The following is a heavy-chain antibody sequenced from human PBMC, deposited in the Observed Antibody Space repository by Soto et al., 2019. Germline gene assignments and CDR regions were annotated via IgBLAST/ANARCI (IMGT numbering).Heavy chain of an antibody. J-gene: IGHJ6*02. CDR3: ARSQGGSSSLDIYYYYYYGMDV. V-gene: IGHV1-69*01. D-gene: IGHD2-15*01. Sequence: QVQLVQSGAEVKKPGSSVNVSCKAPGGTFSSYAISWVRQAPGQGLEWMGGIIPIFGTANYAQKFQGRVTITADESTSTGYMELSSLRSEDPAVYYCARSQGGSSSLDIYYYYYYGMDVWGQGTTVTVSS. CDR2: IIPIFGTA. CDR1: GGTFSSYA.